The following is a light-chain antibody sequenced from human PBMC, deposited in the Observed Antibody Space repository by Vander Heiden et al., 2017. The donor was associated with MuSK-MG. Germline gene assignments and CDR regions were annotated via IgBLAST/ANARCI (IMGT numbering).Light chain of an antibody. J-gene: IGLJ1*01. CDR1: NNDVGASNF. Sequence: QSALTQPASVSGSPGQSITISCTGTNNDVGASNFVSWYQQHPGRAHKLMIYGVSNRPSGGSRRFSGSKSGNTASLTISGLQAEDEADYYCTSYATSNPWVFGTGTRVAVL. CDR2: GVS. CDR3: TSYATSNPWV. V-gene: IGLV2-14*03.